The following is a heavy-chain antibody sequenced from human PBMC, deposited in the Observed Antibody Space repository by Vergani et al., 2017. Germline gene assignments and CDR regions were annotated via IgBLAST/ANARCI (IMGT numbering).Heavy chain of an antibody. CDR3: ARDDYGDYVSLIDY. Sequence: QVQLVESGGGVVQPGRSLRLSCAASGFTFSSYGMHWVRQAPGKGLEWVAVIWYDGSNKYYADSVKGRFTISRDKSKNTLYLQMNSLRAEDTAVYYCARDDYGDYVSLIDYWGQGTLVTVSS. D-gene: IGHD4-17*01. CDR2: IWYDGSNK. J-gene: IGHJ4*02. CDR1: GFTFSSYG. V-gene: IGHV3-33*01.